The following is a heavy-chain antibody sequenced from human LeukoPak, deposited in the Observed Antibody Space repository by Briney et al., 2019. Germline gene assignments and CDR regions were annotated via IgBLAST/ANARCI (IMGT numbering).Heavy chain of an antibody. D-gene: IGHD3-22*01. CDR1: SYSFTIYG. Sequence: GASVKVSCKASSYSFTIYGISWLRQAPGQGSEWMGWISVYNGYTNYAQKLQGRVTLTTDTSTSTAYMELRSLRSDDTAVYYCARDADGQYARSSGFDFDFWGQGTLVTVSS. CDR3: ARDADGQYARSSGFDFDF. J-gene: IGHJ4*02. V-gene: IGHV1-18*01. CDR2: ISVYNGYT.